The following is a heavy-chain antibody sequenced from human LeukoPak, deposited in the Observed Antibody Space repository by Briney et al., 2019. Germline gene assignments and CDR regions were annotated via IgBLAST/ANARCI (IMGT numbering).Heavy chain of an antibody. Sequence: ASVTVSCKASGYTFTSYYMHWVRQAPGQGREGMGIINPSGGSTSYAQKLQGRVTMTRDTSTSTVYMELSSLRSEDTAVYYCARTSVREDYYGMDVWGQETTVTVSS. CDR2: INPSGGST. J-gene: IGHJ6*02. CDR3: ARTSVREDYYGMDV. D-gene: IGHD1-26*01. CDR1: GYTFTSYY. V-gene: IGHV1-46*01.